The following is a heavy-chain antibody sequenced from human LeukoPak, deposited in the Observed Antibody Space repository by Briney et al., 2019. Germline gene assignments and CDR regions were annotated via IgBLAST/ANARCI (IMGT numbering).Heavy chain of an antibody. D-gene: IGHD4-23*01. V-gene: IGHV1-18*01. CDR1: GYTFTSYG. Sequence: ASVKVSCKASGYTFTSYGISWVRQAPGQGLEWMGWISAYNGNTNYAQKLQGRVTMTTDTSTSTAYMELRSLRSDDTAVYYCARASSIRYGGNSGDYWGQGTLVTVSS. CDR3: ARASSIRYGGNSGDY. CDR2: ISAYNGNT. J-gene: IGHJ4*02.